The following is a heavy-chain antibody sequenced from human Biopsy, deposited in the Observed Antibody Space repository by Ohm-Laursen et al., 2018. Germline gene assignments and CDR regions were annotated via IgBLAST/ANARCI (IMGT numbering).Heavy chain of an antibody. Sequence: ASVKVSCKASGYTFTDSYMHWVRQAPGQGLEWMGWINPNSGGTNYAQKFQGRVTMTRDTSMSTAYMELNRLRSDDTAVYYCARGGLNYWYFDLWGRGALVTVSS. D-gene: IGHD1-26*01. CDR3: ARGGLNYWYFDL. CDR1: GYTFTDSY. V-gene: IGHV1-2*02. J-gene: IGHJ2*01. CDR2: INPNSGGT.